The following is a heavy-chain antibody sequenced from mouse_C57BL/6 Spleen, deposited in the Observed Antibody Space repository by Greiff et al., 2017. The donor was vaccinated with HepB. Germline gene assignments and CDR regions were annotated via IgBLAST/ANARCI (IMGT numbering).Heavy chain of an antibody. CDR3: ARGTQAFDY. V-gene: IGHV1-55*01. Sequence: VKPGASVKMSCKASGYTFTSYWITWVKQRPGQGLEWIGDIYPGSGSTNYNEKFKSKATLTVDTSSSTAYMQLSSLTSEDSAVYYCARGTQAFDYWGQGTTLTVSS. CDR2: IYPGSGST. CDR1: GYTFTSYW. D-gene: IGHD3-2*02. J-gene: IGHJ2*01.